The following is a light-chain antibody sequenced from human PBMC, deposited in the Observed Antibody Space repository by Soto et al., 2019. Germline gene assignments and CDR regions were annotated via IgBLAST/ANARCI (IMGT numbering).Light chain of an antibody. V-gene: IGKV1-27*01. Sequence: DIQMTQSPSSLSASVGDSVTITCRASQDISNFLAWYQQKPGKVPNLLIYTASTLQSGVPSRFSGSGPWTDFTLTISSLPPEDVATYYCQKYNSAPHTCGQGTKVEIK. CDR2: TAS. CDR1: QDISNF. CDR3: QKYNSAPHT. J-gene: IGKJ1*01.